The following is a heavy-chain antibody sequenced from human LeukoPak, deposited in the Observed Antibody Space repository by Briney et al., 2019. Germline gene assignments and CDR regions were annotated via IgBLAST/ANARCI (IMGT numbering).Heavy chain of an antibody. CDR1: GGSISSYY. CDR3: AGAAGVYYYYGVDV. D-gene: IGHD2-8*01. Sequence: SETLSLTCTVSGGSISSYYWSWIRQPPGKGLEWIGYIYYSGSTNYNPSLKSRVTISVDTSKNQFSLKLSSVTAADTAVYYCAGAAGVYYYYGVDVWGQGTTVTVSS. J-gene: IGHJ6*02. CDR2: IYYSGST. V-gene: IGHV4-59*01.